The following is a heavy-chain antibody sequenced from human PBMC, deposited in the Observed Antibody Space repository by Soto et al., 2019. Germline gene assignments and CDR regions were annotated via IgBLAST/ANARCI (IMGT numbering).Heavy chain of an antibody. D-gene: IGHD6-19*01. J-gene: IGHJ5*02. CDR3: AKSQWLVSVWFDP. V-gene: IGHV3-23*01. CDR2: ISGSGGSA. Sequence: EVQLLESGGGFVQPGGSLRLSCAASGFTFSSYAVSWVRQAPGKGLEWVSAISGSGGSAYYADSVKGRFTISRDNSKNTLYLQMNSLRAEDTAVYYCAKSQWLVSVWFDPWGQGTLVTVSS. CDR1: GFTFSSYA.